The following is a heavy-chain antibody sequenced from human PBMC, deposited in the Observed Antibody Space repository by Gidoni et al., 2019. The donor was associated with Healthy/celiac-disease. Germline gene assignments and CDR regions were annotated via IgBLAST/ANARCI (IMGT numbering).Heavy chain of an antibody. V-gene: IGHV3-23*01. CDR2: ISGSGGST. CDR3: AKKDITMIVVPSPPDI. CDR1: GFPFSSYA. J-gene: IGHJ3*02. Sequence: EVQLLESGGGLVQPGGSLRLSCAASGFPFSSYAMSWVRQAPGKGLEWVSAISGSGGSTYYADSVKGRFTISRDNSKNTLYLQMNSLRAEDTAVYYCAKKDITMIVVPSPPDIWGQGTMVTVSS. D-gene: IGHD3-22*01.